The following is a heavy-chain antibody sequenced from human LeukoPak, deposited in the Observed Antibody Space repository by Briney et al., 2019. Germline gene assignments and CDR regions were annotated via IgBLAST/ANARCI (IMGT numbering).Heavy chain of an antibody. V-gene: IGHV3-64*01. D-gene: IGHD6-13*01. CDR2: ISSSGGST. CDR3: AREGSTWLGDYFDY. J-gene: IGHJ4*02. Sequence: QPGGSLRLSCAASGFTFSNYAIHWVRQAPGKGLEYVAGISSSGGSTYYANSVKGRFTISRDSSKNTMNLQMGSLRTDDMAVYYCAREGSTWLGDYFDYWGQGTLVTVSS. CDR1: GFTFSNYA.